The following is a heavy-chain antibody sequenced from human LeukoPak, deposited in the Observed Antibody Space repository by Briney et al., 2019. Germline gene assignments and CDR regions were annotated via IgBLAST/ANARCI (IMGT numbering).Heavy chain of an antibody. CDR1: GFTFSSYA. CDR2: ISGSGGST. CDR3: AKHGEAYGDSRTDY. Sequence: PGGSLRLSCAASGFTFSSYAMSWVRQAPGKGLEWVSAISGSGGSTYNADSVKGRFTISRDNSKNTLYLQMNGLRAEDTAVYYCAKHGEAYGDSRTDYWGQGTLVTVSS. V-gene: IGHV3-23*01. J-gene: IGHJ4*02. D-gene: IGHD4-17*01.